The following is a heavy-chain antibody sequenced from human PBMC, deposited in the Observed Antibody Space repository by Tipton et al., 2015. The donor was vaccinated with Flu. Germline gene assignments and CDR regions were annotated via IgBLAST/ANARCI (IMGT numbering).Heavy chain of an antibody. Sequence: TLSLTCTVSGGSISSGGYYWSWIRQHPGKGLVWIRYIYYSGSTYYNPSLKSRVTISVDTSKNQFSLKLSPVTAADTAVYYCAREGDYYDSSGPISLFYYWGQGTLVTGAS. CDR3: AREGDYYDSSGPISLFYY. CDR2: IYYSGST. CDR1: GGSISSGGYY. D-gene: IGHD3-22*01. V-gene: IGHV4-31*03. J-gene: IGHJ4*02.